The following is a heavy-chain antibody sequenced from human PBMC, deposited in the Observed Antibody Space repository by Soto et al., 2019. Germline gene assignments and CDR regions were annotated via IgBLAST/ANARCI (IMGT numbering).Heavy chain of an antibody. V-gene: IGHV4-38-2*01. CDR1: GYSISSGYY. CDR2: IYHSGST. CDR3: ARGPYSNPYDN. Sequence: LPETLSLTCAVSGYSISSGYYWGWIRQPPGKGLEWIGTIYHSGSTYYSPSLKSRVTISIDTSKNQFSLKLTSVTAADTAMYYCARGPYSNPYDNWGQGTLVTVSS. D-gene: IGHD4-4*01. J-gene: IGHJ4*02.